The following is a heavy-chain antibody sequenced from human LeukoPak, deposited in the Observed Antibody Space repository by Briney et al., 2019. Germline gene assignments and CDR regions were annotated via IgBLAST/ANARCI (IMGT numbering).Heavy chain of an antibody. CDR3: ARGASTLWFGELLPSPPFDY. Sequence: GGSLRLSCAASEFTFSSHGMHWVRQAPGKGLERVAAIGYDGTNEYYADSVRGRFTISRDNSKNTLYLQMNSLRAEDTAMYYCARGASTLWFGELLPSPPFDYWGQGTLVTVSS. D-gene: IGHD3-10*01. CDR1: EFTFSSHG. V-gene: IGHV3-33*01. CDR2: IGYDGTNE. J-gene: IGHJ4*02.